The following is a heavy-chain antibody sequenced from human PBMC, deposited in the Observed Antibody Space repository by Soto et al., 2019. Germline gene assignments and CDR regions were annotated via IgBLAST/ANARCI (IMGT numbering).Heavy chain of an antibody. V-gene: IGHV1-69*01. CDR3: ARDGGRHSGGIDY. J-gene: IGHJ4*02. Sequence: VRQAPGQGLEWMGEIIPIFGTANYAQKFQGRVTITADESTSTAYMELSSLRSEDTAVYYCARDGGRHSGGIDYWGQGTLVTVSS. D-gene: IGHD1-26*01. CDR2: IIPIFGTA.